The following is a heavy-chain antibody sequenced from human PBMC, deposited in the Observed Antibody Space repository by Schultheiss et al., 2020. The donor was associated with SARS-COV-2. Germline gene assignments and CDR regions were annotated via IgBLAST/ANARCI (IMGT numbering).Heavy chain of an antibody. D-gene: IGHD2-15*01. CDR1: GFTFSDYY. J-gene: IGHJ6*02. V-gene: IGHV3-33*08. CDR2: IWYDGSNK. CDR3: ARDQDSYYYGMDV. Sequence: GGSLRLSCAASGFTFSDYYMSWIRQAPGKGLEWVAVIWYDGSNKYYADSVKGRFTISRDNSKNTLYLQMNSLRAEDTAVYYCARDQDSYYYGMDVWGQGTLVTVSS.